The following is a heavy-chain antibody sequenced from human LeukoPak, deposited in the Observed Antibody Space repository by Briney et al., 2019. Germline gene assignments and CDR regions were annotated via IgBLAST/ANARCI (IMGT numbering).Heavy chain of an antibody. Sequence: PGGSLRLSCAASGFTFSDYTIHWVRQAPGKGLEWVSSISSSSSYIYYADSVKGRFTISRDNAKNSLYLQMSNLRAEDTAVYFCARGGGLDVWGQGATVTVSS. CDR2: ISSSSSYI. J-gene: IGHJ6*02. CDR1: GFTFSDYT. V-gene: IGHV3-21*04. D-gene: IGHD3-16*01. CDR3: ARGGGLDV.